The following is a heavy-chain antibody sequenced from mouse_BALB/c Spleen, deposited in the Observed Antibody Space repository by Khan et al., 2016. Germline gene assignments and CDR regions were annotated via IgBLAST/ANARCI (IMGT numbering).Heavy chain of an antibody. D-gene: IGHD1-1*01. CDR2: IYPGDGDT. CDR1: GYTFTSYW. V-gene: IGHV1-87*01. Sequence: QVQLQQSGAELARPGASVKLSCKASGYTFTSYWMQWVKQRPGQGLEWIGAIYPGDGDTRYTQKFKGKATLTADKSSSTAYMQLSSLSSEDSAFYYYASYSGSSYDYFDYWGQGTTLTVSS. J-gene: IGHJ2*01. CDR3: ASYSGSSYDYFDY.